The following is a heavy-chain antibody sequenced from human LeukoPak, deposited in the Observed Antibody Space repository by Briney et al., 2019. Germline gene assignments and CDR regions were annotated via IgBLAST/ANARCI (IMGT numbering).Heavy chain of an antibody. CDR2: IIPIFGTA. CDR3: ARAPLYGSGSYPFDY. D-gene: IGHD3-10*01. Sequence: SVKVSCKASGGTFSSYAISWVRQAPGQGLEWMGGIIPIFGTANYAQKFQGRVTITADKSTSTAYMELSSLRSEDTAVYYCARAPLYGSGSYPFDYWGQGTLVTVSS. CDR1: GGTFSSYA. V-gene: IGHV1-69*06. J-gene: IGHJ4*02.